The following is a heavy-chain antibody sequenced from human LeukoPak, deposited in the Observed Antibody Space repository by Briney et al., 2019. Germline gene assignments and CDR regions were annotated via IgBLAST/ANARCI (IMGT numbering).Heavy chain of an antibody. CDR1: GFTFSSYS. V-gene: IGHV3-48*02. CDR2: ISSSSSTI. D-gene: IGHD3-3*01. Sequence: GGSLRLSCAASGFTFSSYSMNWVRQAPGKGLEWVSYISSSSSTIYYADSVKGRFTISRDNAKNSLYLQMNSLRDEDTAVYYCARATSYDFWSGYTPPHWFDPWGQGTLVTVSS. J-gene: IGHJ5*02. CDR3: ARATSYDFWSGYTPPHWFDP.